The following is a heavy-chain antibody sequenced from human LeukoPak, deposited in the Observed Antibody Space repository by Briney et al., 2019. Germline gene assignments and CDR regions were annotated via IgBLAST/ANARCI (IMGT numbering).Heavy chain of an antibody. V-gene: IGHV1-2*02. CDR1: GYTSTGYY. CDR2: INPNSGGT. CDR3: ARGKGSKQWLGNDY. D-gene: IGHD6-19*01. Sequence: ASVKVSCKASGYTSTGYYMHWVRQAPGQGLEWMGWINPNSGGTNYAQKFQGRVTMTRDTSISTAYMELSRLRSDDTAVYYCARGKGSKQWLGNDYWGQGTLVTVSS. J-gene: IGHJ4*02.